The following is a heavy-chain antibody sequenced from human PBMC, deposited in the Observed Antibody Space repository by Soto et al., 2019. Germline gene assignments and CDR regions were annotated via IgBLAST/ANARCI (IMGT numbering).Heavy chain of an antibody. V-gene: IGHV1-18*01. D-gene: IGHD3-22*01. J-gene: IGHJ3*02. Sequence: QVQLVQSEAEVKKPGASVKVSCKASGYTFTSYGISWVRQAPGQGLEWMGWISAYNGNTNYAQKLQGRVTMTTDTSTSTAYMELRSLRSDDTAVYYCARDNEPHYYYDSSGYYGGEGAFDIWGQGTMVTVSS. CDR1: GYTFTSYG. CDR2: ISAYNGNT. CDR3: ARDNEPHYYYDSSGYYGGEGAFDI.